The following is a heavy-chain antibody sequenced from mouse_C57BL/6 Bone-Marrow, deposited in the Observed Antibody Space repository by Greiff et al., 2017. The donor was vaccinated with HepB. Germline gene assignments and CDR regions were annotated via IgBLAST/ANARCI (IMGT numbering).Heavy chain of an antibody. J-gene: IGHJ1*03. Sequence: QVHVKQPGTELVKPGASVKLSCKASGYTFTSYWMHWVKQRPGQGLEWIGNINPSNGGTNYNEKFKSKATLTVDKSSSTAYMQLSSLTSEDSAVYYCARLWLYWYFDVWGTGTTVTVSS. D-gene: IGHD3-1*01. CDR2: INPSNGGT. CDR1: GYTFTSYW. V-gene: IGHV1-53*01. CDR3: ARLWLYWYFDV.